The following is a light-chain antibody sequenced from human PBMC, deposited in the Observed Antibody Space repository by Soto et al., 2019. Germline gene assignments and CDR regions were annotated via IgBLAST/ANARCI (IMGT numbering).Light chain of an antibody. J-gene: IGLJ2*01. CDR3: ASYAGSRLGL. V-gene: IGLV2-8*01. CDR2: EVN. Sequence: QSVLTQPPSASGSPGQSVTISCSGTSGDIGAYNYVSWYQQHPGKAPKLLIYEVNRRPSGVPDRFSGTKSGNTASLTVSGLQAEDEADYYCASYAGSRLGLFGGGTKLTV. CDR1: SGDIGAYNY.